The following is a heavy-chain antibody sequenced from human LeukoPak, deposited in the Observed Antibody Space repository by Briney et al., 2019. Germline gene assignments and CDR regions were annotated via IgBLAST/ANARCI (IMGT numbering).Heavy chain of an antibody. CDR3: ARPARIGLWSLYYFDY. J-gene: IGHJ4*02. Sequence: SVKVSCQASGGTFSSYAISWVRQAPGQGLEWMGGIIPIFGTANYAQKFQGRVTITADESTSTAYMELSSLRSEDTAVYYCARPARIGLWSLYYFDYWGQGTLVTVSS. CDR1: GGTFSSYA. V-gene: IGHV1-69*13. D-gene: IGHD3-10*01. CDR2: IIPIFGTA.